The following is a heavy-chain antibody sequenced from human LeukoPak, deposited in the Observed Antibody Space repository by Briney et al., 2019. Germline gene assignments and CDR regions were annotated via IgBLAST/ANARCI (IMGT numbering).Heavy chain of an antibody. Sequence: SQTLSFTCAVSGGSISSGGYSWSWVRQPPGEGLEWVGYIYHSGSTYYDPSLQSRVTISLDRSKNQFSLKLSSMTAADTAVYYCASGNTGYDRDSFDIWGQGTMVTVSS. CDR3: ASGNTGYDRDSFDI. CDR2: IYHSGST. J-gene: IGHJ3*02. D-gene: IGHD5-12*01. CDR1: GGSISSGGYS. V-gene: IGHV4-30-2*01.